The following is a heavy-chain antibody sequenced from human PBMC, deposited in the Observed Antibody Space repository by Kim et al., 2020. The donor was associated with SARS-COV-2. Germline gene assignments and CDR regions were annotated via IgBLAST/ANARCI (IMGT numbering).Heavy chain of an antibody. J-gene: IGHJ4*02. Sequence: GGSLRLSCAASGFTFNTYGIHWVRQAPGKGLEWVAVISYDGSHKYYADSVKGRFTISRDNSKNTLYLQMNSLRIEDTAVYYCAKSFSGSYFGYDYWGQGPRVTFSS. V-gene: IGHV3-30*18. CDR2: ISYDGSHK. CDR1: GFTFNTYG. D-gene: IGHD1-26*01. CDR3: AKSFSGSYFGYDY.